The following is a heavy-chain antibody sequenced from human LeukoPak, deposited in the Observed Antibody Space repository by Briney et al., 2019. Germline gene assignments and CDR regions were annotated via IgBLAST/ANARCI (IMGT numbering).Heavy chain of an antibody. CDR1: GYTLTDLS. Sequence: ASVKVSCKVSGYTLTDLSMHWVRQAPGKGLEWMGGFDPEDGETIYAQKFQGRVTMTEDTSTDTAYMELSSLRSEDTAVYYCATVTRRLYYYGSGSSIFDYWGQGTLVTVSS. D-gene: IGHD3-10*01. V-gene: IGHV1-24*01. CDR3: ATVTRRLYYYGSGSSIFDY. CDR2: FDPEDGET. J-gene: IGHJ4*02.